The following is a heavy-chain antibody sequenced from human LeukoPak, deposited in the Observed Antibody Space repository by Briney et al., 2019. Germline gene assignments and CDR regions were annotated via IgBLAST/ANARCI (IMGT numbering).Heavy chain of an antibody. CDR2: IDSGRNI. J-gene: IGHJ5*02. D-gene: IGHD3-22*01. CDR3: ARTKYYFDSSDYFFFDP. Sequence: SETLSLTCTGSYESISSSSHYWGWIRRPPGKGLEWIGSIDSGRNIHSNPSLDSRDTISVDTSKNQFSLKLSSVTAADTAVYYCARTKYYFDSSDYFFFDPWGQGILVTVSS. V-gene: IGHV4-39*01. CDR1: YESISSSSHY.